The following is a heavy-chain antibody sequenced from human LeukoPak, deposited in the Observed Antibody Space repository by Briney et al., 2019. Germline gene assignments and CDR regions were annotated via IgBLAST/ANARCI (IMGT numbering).Heavy chain of an antibody. V-gene: IGHV1-18*01. J-gene: IGHJ4*02. CDR3: ARGQLVHYFDY. Sequence: ASVKVSCKASGYSFTSFGISWVRQAPGQGLEWMGWINVYNGDTNYVQKLQGRVTMTRDTSTSTVYMELSSLRSEDTAVYYCARGQLVHYFDYWGQGTLVTVSS. D-gene: IGHD6-13*01. CDR2: INVYNGDT. CDR1: GYSFTSFG.